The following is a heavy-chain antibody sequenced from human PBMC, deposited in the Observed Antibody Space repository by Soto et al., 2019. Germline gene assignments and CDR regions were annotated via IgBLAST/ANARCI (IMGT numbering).Heavy chain of an antibody. J-gene: IGHJ1*01. CDR3: ARDRIAVAGTVRYFQH. Sequence: GGSLRLSYAASGFTFSSYSMNWVRQAPGKGLEWVSSISSSSSYIYYADSVKGRFTISRDNAKNSLYLQMNSLRAEDTAVYYCARDRIAVAGTVRYFQHWGQGTLVTVSS. CDR2: ISSSSSYI. CDR1: GFTFSSYS. D-gene: IGHD6-19*01. V-gene: IGHV3-21*01.